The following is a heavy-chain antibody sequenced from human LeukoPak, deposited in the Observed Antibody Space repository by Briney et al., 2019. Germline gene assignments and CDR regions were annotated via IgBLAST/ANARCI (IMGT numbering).Heavy chain of an antibody. V-gene: IGHV3-33*01. CDR1: GFTFSSYG. D-gene: IGHD5-12*01. CDR3: AREVNIVTKWGLAPDY. CDR2: IWYDGSNK. J-gene: IGHJ4*02. Sequence: GGSLRLSCAASGFTFSSYGMHWVRQAPGKGLEWVAVIWYDGSNKHYADSVKGRFTISRDNSKNTLYLQMNSLRAEDTAVYYCAREVNIVTKWGLAPDYWGQGTLVTVSS.